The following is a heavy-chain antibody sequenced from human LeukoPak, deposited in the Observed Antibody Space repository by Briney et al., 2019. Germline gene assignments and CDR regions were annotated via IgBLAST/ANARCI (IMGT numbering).Heavy chain of an antibody. Sequence: GGSLRLSCAASGFTFNDYYMSWIRQAPGKGLEWLSYINIGGTNTHYADSVKGRFTISRDNAKKSLYLEMNNLRAEDTTVNYCVKGSYYESSGHYYFDYWGQGTLVTVSS. CDR3: VKGSYYESSGHYYFDY. CDR2: INIGGTNT. CDR1: GFTFNDYY. V-gene: IGHV3-11*01. J-gene: IGHJ4*02. D-gene: IGHD3-22*01.